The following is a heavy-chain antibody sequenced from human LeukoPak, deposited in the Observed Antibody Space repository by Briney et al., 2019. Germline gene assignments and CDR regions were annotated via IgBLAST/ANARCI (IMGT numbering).Heavy chain of an antibody. J-gene: IGHJ3*02. CDR1: GFSFSFYW. CDR3: AKVNSANYYDSRNAFDI. CDR2: IKTDGSIA. D-gene: IGHD3-22*01. Sequence: GGSLRLSCAASGFSFSFYWMHWVRQAPGKGPVWVSRIKTDGSIADYADSVKGRFTISRDNSKNTLYLQMNSLRAEDTAVYYCAKVNSANYYDSRNAFDIWGQGTMVTVSS. V-gene: IGHV3-74*01.